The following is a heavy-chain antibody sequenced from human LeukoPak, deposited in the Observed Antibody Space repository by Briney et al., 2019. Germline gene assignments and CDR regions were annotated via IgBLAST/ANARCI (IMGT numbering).Heavy chain of an antibody. J-gene: IGHJ4*02. V-gene: IGHV4-59*12. D-gene: IGHD6-13*01. CDR1: GGSISNYY. CDR2: IYYSGSS. Sequence: SETLSLTCTVSGGSISNYYWTWIRQPPGKALEWIGYIYYSGSSSYNPSLSSRVTISLDTSKSQFSLKLSSVTAADTAVYYCARVAAAGLDYWGQGTLVTVSS. CDR3: ARVAAAGLDY.